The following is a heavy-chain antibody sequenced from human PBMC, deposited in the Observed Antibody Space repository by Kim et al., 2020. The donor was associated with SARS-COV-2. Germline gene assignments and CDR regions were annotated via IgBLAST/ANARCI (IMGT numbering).Heavy chain of an antibody. D-gene: IGHD3-16*01. J-gene: IGHJ4*02. CDR1: GFTFNNAW. V-gene: IGHV3-15*01. CDR2: IKAKSHGGTA. Sequence: GGSLRLSCAASGFTFNNAWMNWVRQGPGKGLEWIGLIKAKSHGGTAVYTAPLKGRFTISRDDSQSTVYLQIYSLEAEDTGVYYCTTNTEIGGFRGYWGLGPQVTVSS. CDR3: TTNTEIGGFRGY.